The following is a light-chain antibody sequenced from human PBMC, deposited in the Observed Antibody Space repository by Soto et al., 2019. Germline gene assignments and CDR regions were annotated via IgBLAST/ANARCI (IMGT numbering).Light chain of an antibody. CDR3: SAWDDSLNARV. J-gene: IGLJ2*01. V-gene: IGLV1-44*01. Sequence: QSVLTQPPSASGTPRQRVTISCSGSSSNIGSNTVNWYQQLPGTAPKLLIYSNNQRPSGVPDRFSGSKSGTSASLAISGLQSEDEGDYYCSAWDDSLNARVFGGGTKLTVL. CDR1: SSNIGSNT. CDR2: SNN.